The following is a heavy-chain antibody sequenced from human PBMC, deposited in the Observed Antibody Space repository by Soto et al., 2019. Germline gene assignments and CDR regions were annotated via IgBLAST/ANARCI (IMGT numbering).Heavy chain of an antibody. D-gene: IGHD3-22*01. J-gene: IGHJ4*02. CDR1: GYIFNNHW. V-gene: IGHV5-51*01. CDR2: IFPSDSDT. Sequence: GESLKISCKASGYIFNNHWIGWVRQMPGKGPEWMGIIFPSDSDTRYSPSFQGQVTISADKSITTAYLQWSSLKASDTAMYYCARQIYDSDTGPNFQYYFDSWGQGTPVTVSS. CDR3: ARQIYDSDTGPNFQYYFDS.